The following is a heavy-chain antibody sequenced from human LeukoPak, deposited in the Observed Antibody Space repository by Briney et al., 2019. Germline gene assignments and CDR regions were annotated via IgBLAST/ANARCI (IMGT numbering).Heavy chain of an antibody. V-gene: IGHV4-59*01. J-gene: IGHJ4*02. CDR3: ARVRGIVATVNYFDY. CDR1: GGSITTYY. CDR2: IYSSGRT. D-gene: IGHD5-12*01. Sequence: SETLSLTCTVSGGSITTYYWNWIRQPPGKGLEWIGYIYSSGRTNYNPSLKSRVTISVDTSKNQFSLKLSSVTAADTALYYCARVRGIVATVNYFDYWGQGTLVTAPS.